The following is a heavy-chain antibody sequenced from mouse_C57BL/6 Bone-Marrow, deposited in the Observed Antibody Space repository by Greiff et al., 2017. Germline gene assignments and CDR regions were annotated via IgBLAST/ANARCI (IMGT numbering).Heavy chain of an antibody. CDR3: ARYLWDY. Sequence: EVQLQQSGGGLVQPGGSLSLSCAASGFTFTDYYMSWVRQPPGKALEWLGFIRNKANGYTTEYSASVKGRFTISRDNSQSILYLQMNALRAEDSATYYCARYLWDYWGQGTTLTVAS. D-gene: IGHD1-1*02. CDR1: GFTFTDYY. J-gene: IGHJ2*01. CDR2: IRNKANGYTT. V-gene: IGHV7-3*01.